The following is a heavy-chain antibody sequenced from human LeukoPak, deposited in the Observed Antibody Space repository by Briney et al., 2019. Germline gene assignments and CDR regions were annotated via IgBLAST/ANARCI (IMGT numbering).Heavy chain of an antibody. CDR2: IIPIFGTA. V-gene: IGHV1-69*05. Sequence: SVKVSCKAPGGTFSSYAISWVRQAPGQGLEWMGGIIPIFGTANYAQKFQGRVTITTDESTSTAYMELSSLRSEDTAVYYCAFSVVAATPGAFDIWGQGTMVTVSS. J-gene: IGHJ3*02. D-gene: IGHD2-15*01. CDR3: AFSVVAATPGAFDI. CDR1: GGTFSSYA.